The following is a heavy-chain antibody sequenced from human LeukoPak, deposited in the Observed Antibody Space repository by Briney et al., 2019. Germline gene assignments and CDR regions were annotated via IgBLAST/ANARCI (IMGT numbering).Heavy chain of an antibody. J-gene: IGHJ4*02. D-gene: IGHD3-10*01. CDR1: GFTFSTYA. CDR3: AKGATLIQGGTRHFDY. CDR2: IGGSAGGT. V-gene: IGHV3-23*01. Sequence: GGSLRLSCAASGFTFSTYAMTWVRQAPGKGLEWVSVIGGSAGGTYNADSVKGRFTISRDNSKNTLYLQMNSLRAEDTAIYYCAKGATLIQGGTRHFDYWGQGILVTVSP.